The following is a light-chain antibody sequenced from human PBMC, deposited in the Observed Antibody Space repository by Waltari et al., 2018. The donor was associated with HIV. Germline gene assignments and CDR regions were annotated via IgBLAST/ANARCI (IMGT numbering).Light chain of an antibody. CDR2: YNR. V-gene: IGLV3-21*04. CDR3: QVWDSTSDQVV. J-gene: IGLJ2*01. CDR1: SIGSKS. Sequence: SYVLTQPPSVSVAPGKTARITCGGDSIGSKSVHWYQQKPGQPPVLVIYYNRDRPSVLPDRLSGFTSGNSATLTISRVEAGDEADYYCQVWDSTSDQVVFGGGTKLTVL.